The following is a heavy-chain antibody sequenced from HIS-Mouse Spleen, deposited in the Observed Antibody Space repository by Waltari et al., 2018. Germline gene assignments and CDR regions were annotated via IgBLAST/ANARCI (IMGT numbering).Heavy chain of an antibody. D-gene: IGHD5-12*01. V-gene: IGHV2-5*02. J-gene: IGHJ3*02. CDR1: GFSLSTSGVG. CDR2: VYWDDDK. CDR3: AHSHSGYDLNAFDI. Sequence: QITLKESGPTLVKPTQTLTLTCTFSGFSLSTSGVGVGWIRQPPGKALEWLALVYWDDDKRYSPSLKSRLTITKDTSKNQVVLTMTNMDPVDTATYYCAHSHSGYDLNAFDIWGQGTMVTVSS.